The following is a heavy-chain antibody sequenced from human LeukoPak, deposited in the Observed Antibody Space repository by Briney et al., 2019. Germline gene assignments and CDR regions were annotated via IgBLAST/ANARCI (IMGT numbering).Heavy chain of an antibody. CDR3: AKPTSIIPASNSYYYYFAMDV. CDR1: GYTFTSYY. Sequence: AAVKVSCKASGYTFTSYYMHWVRQAPGQGLEWMGIINPIGGTTTIAQNFAGSVTVTGNTSTNKVYMELSRLSSEDTADYSCAKPTSIIPASNSYYYYFAMDVWGQGTTVTV. D-gene: IGHD2-2*01. CDR2: INPIGGTT. V-gene: IGHV1-46*01. J-gene: IGHJ6*02.